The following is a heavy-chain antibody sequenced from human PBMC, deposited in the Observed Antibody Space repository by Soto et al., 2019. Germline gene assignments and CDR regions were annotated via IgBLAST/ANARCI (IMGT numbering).Heavy chain of an antibody. CDR3: ANPKSPWSHDAFDI. Sequence: QVQLVESGGGVVQPGRSLRLSCAASGFTFSSYGMHWVRQAPGKGLEWVAVISYDGSNKYYADSVKGRFTISRDNSKNTLYLQMNSLRAEDTAVYYCANPKSPWSHDAFDIWCQGTMVTVSS. CDR1: GFTFSSYG. D-gene: IGHD3-3*01. V-gene: IGHV3-30*18. J-gene: IGHJ3*02. CDR2: ISYDGSNK.